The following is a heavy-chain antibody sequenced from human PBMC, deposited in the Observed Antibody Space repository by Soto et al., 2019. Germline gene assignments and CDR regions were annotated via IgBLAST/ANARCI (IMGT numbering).Heavy chain of an antibody. CDR2: ISAYNGNT. CDR3: ARDSPSMVVVPAATAFDI. D-gene: IGHD2-2*01. V-gene: IGHV1-18*01. Sequence: QVQLVQSGAEVKKPGASVKVSCKASGYTFTSYGISWVRQAPGHGLEWMGWISAYNGNTNYAQKLQGRVTMTTATSTSTAYMELRSLRSDDTAVYYWARDSPSMVVVPAATAFDIWGQGTMVTVSS. J-gene: IGHJ3*02. CDR1: GYTFTSYG.